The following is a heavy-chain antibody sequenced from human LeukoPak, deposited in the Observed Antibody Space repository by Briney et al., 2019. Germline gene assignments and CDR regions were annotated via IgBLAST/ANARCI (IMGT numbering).Heavy chain of an antibody. J-gene: IGHJ5*02. V-gene: IGHV4-38-2*02. Sequence: SETLSLTCSVSGYSINSGYHWGWIRPPPGKGLEWIAIMHHTGSTHYNPSLQSRVTISIDTSKNQFSLKLSSVTAADTAVYYCARDNRGNYYDSSGYYKSRWFDHWGQGTLVTVSS. CDR3: ARDNRGNYYDSSGYYKSRWFDH. CDR2: MHHTGST. D-gene: IGHD3-22*01. CDR1: GYSINSGYH.